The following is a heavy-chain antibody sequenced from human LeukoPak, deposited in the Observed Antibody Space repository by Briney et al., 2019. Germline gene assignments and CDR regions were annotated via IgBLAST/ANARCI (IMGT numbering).Heavy chain of an antibody. J-gene: IGHJ4*02. V-gene: IGHV3-21*04. CDR3: ARSSGYDLPYYFDY. CDR1: GFTFDDYA. CDR2: ISSSSSYI. D-gene: IGHD5-12*01. Sequence: GGSLRLSCAASGFTFDDYAMHWVRQAPGKGLEWVSSISSSSSYIYYADSVKGRFTISRDNSKNTLYLQMDSLRAEDTAVYYCARSSGYDLPYYFDYWGQGTLVTVSS.